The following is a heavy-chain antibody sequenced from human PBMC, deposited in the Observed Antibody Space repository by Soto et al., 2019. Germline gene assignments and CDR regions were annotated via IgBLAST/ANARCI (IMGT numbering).Heavy chain of an antibody. V-gene: IGHV3-30*18. J-gene: IGHJ4*02. D-gene: IGHD5-12*01. CDR2: ISNDGSDK. Sequence: QVQLVESGGGVVQPGRSLRLSCEASGFTFSSYGMHWVRQAPGKGLEWVACISNDGSDKSYSDSVRSRFTITRDNSKNTLYLEMNSRRADDTAVYYCAKGSGYDFDYWGQGTLVIVSS. CDR1: GFTFSSYG. CDR3: AKGSGYDFDY.